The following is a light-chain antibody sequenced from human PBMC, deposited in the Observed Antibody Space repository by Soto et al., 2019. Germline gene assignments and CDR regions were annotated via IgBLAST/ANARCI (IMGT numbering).Light chain of an antibody. CDR2: LNSDGSH. CDR3: QTWNTGIRV. CDR1: TGHNNYA. V-gene: IGLV4-69*01. Sequence: QSVLTQSPSASASLGASVKLTCTLTTGHNNYAIAWHQQQPEKGPRYLMKLNSDGSHNRGDGIPDRFSGSSSGTERYLTISDLRSEDEADYYCQTWNTGIRVFGGGTKLTVL. J-gene: IGLJ2*01.